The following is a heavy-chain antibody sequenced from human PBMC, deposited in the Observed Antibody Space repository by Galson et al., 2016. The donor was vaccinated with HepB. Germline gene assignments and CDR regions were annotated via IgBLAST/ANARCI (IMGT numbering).Heavy chain of an antibody. Sequence: QSGAEVKKPGESLKISCQGSGYSFTNYWIGWVRQMPGKGLEWMGLIYPADSDTRYSPSFQGQVPLSADKSIRTAYLQWSSLKASDTAMYYCVRQHMGCSGYRGDYWGQGTLVTVSS. D-gene: IGHD1-26*01. CDR3: VRQHMGCSGYRGDY. CDR1: GYSFTNYW. CDR2: IYPADSDT. V-gene: IGHV5-51*01. J-gene: IGHJ4*02.